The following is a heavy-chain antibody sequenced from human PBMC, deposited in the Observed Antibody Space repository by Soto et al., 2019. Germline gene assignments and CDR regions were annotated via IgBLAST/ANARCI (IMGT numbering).Heavy chain of an antibody. CDR2: ISYDGSNK. J-gene: IGHJ4*02. CDR3: ARGIRFLEWLLPAD. Sequence: ESGGGVVQPGRSLRLSCAASGFTFSSYAMHWVRQAPGKGLEWVAVISYDGSNKYYADSVKGRFTISRDNSKNTLYLQMNSLRAEDTAVYYCARGIRFLEWLLPADWGQGTLVTVSS. D-gene: IGHD3-3*01. V-gene: IGHV3-30-3*01. CDR1: GFTFSSYA.